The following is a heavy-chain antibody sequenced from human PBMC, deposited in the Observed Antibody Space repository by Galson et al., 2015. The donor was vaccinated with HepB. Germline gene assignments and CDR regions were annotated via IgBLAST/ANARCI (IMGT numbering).Heavy chain of an antibody. CDR1: GDSISNDRW. CDR3: ARSLHMSEPSLGV. Sequence: ETLSLTCAVSGDSISNDRWWSWVRQPPGEGLEWIGEAYHSGGTNYRPSFRGQVTFSVDKSTKTAYLQWRSLKASDSAIYFCARSLHMSEPSLGVWGQGTQVTVSS. D-gene: IGHD1-26*01. CDR2: AYHSGGT. J-gene: IGHJ4*02. V-gene: IGHV4-4*01.